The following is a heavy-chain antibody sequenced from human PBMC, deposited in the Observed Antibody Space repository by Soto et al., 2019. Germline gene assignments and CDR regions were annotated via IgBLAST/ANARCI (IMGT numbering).Heavy chain of an antibody. V-gene: IGHV3-23*01. Sequence: RGSLRLSCAASGFTFSSYAMSWVRQAPGKGLEWVSAISGSGGSTYYADSVKGRFTISRDNSKNTLYLQMNSLRAEDTAVYYCAKDSILNDLRLDYWGQGTLVTVSS. D-gene: IGHD3-16*01. J-gene: IGHJ4*02. CDR2: ISGSGGST. CDR3: AKDSILNDLRLDY. CDR1: GFTFSSYA.